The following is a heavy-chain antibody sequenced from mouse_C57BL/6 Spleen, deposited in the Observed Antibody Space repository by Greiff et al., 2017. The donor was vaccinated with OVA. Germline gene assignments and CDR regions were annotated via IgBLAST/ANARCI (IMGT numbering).Heavy chain of an antibody. V-gene: IGHV5-9*01. CDR3: ARHRDYYGSSFDY. Sequence: DVMLVESGGGLVKPGGSLKLSCAASGFTFSSYTMSWVRQTPEKRLEWVATISGGGGNTYYPDSVKGRFTISRDNAKNTLYLQMSSLRSEDTALYYCARHRDYYGSSFDYWGQGTTLTVSS. D-gene: IGHD1-1*01. CDR1: GFTFSSYT. CDR2: ISGGGGNT. J-gene: IGHJ2*01.